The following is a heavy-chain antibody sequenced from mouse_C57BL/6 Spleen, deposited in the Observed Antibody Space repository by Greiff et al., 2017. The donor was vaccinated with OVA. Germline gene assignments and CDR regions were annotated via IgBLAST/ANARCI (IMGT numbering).Heavy chain of an antibody. Sequence: EVQRVESGGDLVKPGGSLTLSCAASGFTFSSYGMSWVRQTPDTRLEWVATISSGGSYTYYPDSVQGRFPISRDNAKNTLYLQMSSLKSEDTAMYYCARGGGTFFDYWGQGTTLTVSS. D-gene: IGHD4-1*01. CDR2: ISSGGSYT. J-gene: IGHJ2*01. CDR3: ARGGGTFFDY. CDR1: GFTFSSYG. V-gene: IGHV5-6*01.